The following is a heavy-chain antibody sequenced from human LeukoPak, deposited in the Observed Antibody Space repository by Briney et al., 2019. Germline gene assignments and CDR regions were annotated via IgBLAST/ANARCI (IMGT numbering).Heavy chain of an antibody. V-gene: IGHV1-8*02. CDR2: MNPNSGNT. D-gene: IGHD1-14*01. CDR1: GYTFTSYG. CDR3: ARGLSVGRFDP. Sequence: VASVKVSCKASGYTFTSYGISWVRQAPGQGLEWMGWMNPNSGNTGYAQKFQGRVTMTRNTSISTAYMELSSLRSEDTAVYYCARGLSVGRFDPWGQGTLVTVSS. J-gene: IGHJ5*02.